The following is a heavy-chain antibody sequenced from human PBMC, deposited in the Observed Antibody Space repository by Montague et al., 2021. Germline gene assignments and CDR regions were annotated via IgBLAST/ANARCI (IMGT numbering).Heavy chain of an antibody. V-gene: IGHV4-4*02. CDR1: GDSINTPNW. CDR3: ARRGGYSARQYSGWDV. Sequence: SETLSLTCAVSGDSINTPNWWTWVRQFTGKGLEWIREVYHTGSTNYKPSLKSRVTLSVAKSKTQFSLKMTSVTAAGTAIYYCARRGGYSARQYSGWDVWGQGSTVTVSS. CDR2: VYHTGST. D-gene: IGHD2-15*01. J-gene: IGHJ6*02.